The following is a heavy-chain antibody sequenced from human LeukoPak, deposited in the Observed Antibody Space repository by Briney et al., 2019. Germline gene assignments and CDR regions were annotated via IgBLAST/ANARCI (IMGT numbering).Heavy chain of an antibody. CDR3: ARGLVYYDTTGSYLAERPYFDS. Sequence: GGSLRLSCVVSGFSVSNNYIIWVRQAPGNGLEWVSFINIHDDAFYADSVKGRFTVSRDNSKNILYLQMNSLRAEDTAIYYCARGLVYYDTTGSYLAERPYFDSWGQGTLVTVSS. V-gene: IGHV3-53*01. D-gene: IGHD3-16*01. J-gene: IGHJ4*02. CDR1: GFSVSNNY. CDR2: INIHDDA.